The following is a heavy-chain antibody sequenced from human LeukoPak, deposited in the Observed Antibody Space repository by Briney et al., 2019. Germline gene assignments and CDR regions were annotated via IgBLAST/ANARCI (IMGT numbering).Heavy chain of an antibody. CDR1: GGTFSSYT. J-gene: IGHJ5*02. CDR3: ATDPTVTTSKRAGWFDP. D-gene: IGHD4-11*01. V-gene: IGHV1-69*02. Sequence: SVKVSCKASGGTFSSYTISWVRQAPGQGLVWMGRIIPILGIANYAQKFQGRVTITADKSTSTAYMELSSLRSEDTAVYYCATDPTVTTSKRAGWFDPWGQGTLVTVSS. CDR2: IIPILGIA.